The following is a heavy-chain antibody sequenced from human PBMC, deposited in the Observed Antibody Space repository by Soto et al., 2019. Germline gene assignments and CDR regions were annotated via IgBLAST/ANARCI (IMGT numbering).Heavy chain of an antibody. CDR1: GYTLTGYY. D-gene: IGHD2-15*01. CDR3: ASVMSDCSGGSCYHNWFDP. J-gene: IGHJ5*02. CDR2: INPNSGGT. V-gene: IGHV1-2*04. Sequence: ASVKVSCKASGYTLTGYYMHWVRQATKQGLEWMGWINPNSGGTNYAQKLQGWVTMTRDTSISTAYMELSRLRSDDTAVYYCASVMSDCSGGSCYHNWFDPWGQGTLVTVSS.